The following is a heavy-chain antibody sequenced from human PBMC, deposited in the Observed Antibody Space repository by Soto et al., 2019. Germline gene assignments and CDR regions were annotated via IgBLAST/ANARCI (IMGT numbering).Heavy chain of an antibody. CDR3: ARETFSVPTYSCDS. V-gene: IGHV1-3*01. CDR2: IHAGNGNA. J-gene: IGHJ4*02. D-gene: IGHD2-21*01. Sequence: ASVKVSCKTSGYTFMTYAIHWVRQAPGQSLEWMGWIHAGNGNAKYSQKFQGRVTITRDTSANTVYMELSSLRSEDTAVYYCARETFSVPTYSCDSWGQGTLATVSS. CDR1: GYTFMTYA.